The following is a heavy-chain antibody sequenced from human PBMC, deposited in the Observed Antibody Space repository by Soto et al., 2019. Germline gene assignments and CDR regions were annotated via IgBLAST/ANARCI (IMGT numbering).Heavy chain of an antibody. Sequence: GASVKVSCKASGYSFSTYDINWVRQAPGQGLEWMGWMSPKNGNTGFAQNFQGRFTMTSDTSTNTAYMELNSLRAEDTAVYYCARDRGYSYASLRFDYWGQGTLVTVSS. CDR1: GYSFSTYD. CDR2: MSPKNGNT. D-gene: IGHD5-18*01. V-gene: IGHV1-8*01. J-gene: IGHJ4*02. CDR3: ARDRGYSYASLRFDY.